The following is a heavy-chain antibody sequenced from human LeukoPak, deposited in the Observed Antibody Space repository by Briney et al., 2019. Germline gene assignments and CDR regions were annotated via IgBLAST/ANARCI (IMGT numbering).Heavy chain of an antibody. CDR1: GFRFSSYA. CDR2: VSGIGGST. V-gene: IGHV3-23*01. Sequence: GGSLRLSCGASGFRFSSYAMSWVRQAPGKGLEWVSSVSGIGGSTYYTDSVKGPFAISRDNSKSTLYLQINRLGTDDTALYSCVKEGQNYDFWRFDYWGQGTLVTASS. CDR3: VKEGQNYDFWRFDY. D-gene: IGHD3-3*01. J-gene: IGHJ4*02.